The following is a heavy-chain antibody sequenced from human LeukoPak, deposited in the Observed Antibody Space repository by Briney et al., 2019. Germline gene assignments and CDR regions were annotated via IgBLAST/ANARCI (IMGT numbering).Heavy chain of an antibody. CDR3: ARELRDGYNYGVVDY. CDR2: ISYDGSNK. CDR1: GFTFSSYA. Sequence: GGSLRLSCAASGFTFSSYAMHWVRQAPGKGLEWVAVISYDGSNKYYADSVKGRFTISRDNSKNTLYLQMNSLRAEDTAVYYCARELRDGYNYGVVDYWGQGTLVTVSS. V-gene: IGHV3-30*04. J-gene: IGHJ4*02. D-gene: IGHD5-24*01.